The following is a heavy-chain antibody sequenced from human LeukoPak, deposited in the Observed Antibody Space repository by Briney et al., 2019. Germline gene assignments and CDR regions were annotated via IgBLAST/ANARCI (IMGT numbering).Heavy chain of an antibody. Sequence: SETVSLTCAVYGGSFSGYYWSWIRQPPGQGLEWIGEINHSGSTNYNPPLQSRVTISVDTSKNQFSLMLSSVTAADTAVYCCARDPPRDWLSGWYYYYGMDVWGQGTTVTVSS. V-gene: IGHV4-34*01. J-gene: IGHJ6*02. CDR1: GGSFSGYY. D-gene: IGHD3-9*01. CDR2: INHSGST. CDR3: ARDPPRDWLSGWYYYYGMDV.